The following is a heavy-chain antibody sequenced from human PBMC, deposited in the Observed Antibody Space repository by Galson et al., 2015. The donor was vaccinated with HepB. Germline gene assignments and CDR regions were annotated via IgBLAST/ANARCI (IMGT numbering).Heavy chain of an antibody. CDR3: TTLRVSKMLRGFGEADY. D-gene: IGHD3-10*01. V-gene: IGHV3-49*03. Sequence: SLRLSCAASGFTFGDYAMSWFRQAPGKGLEWVGFIRSKAYGGTTEYAASVKGRFTISRDDSKSIAYLQMNSLKTEDTAVYYCTTLRVSKMLRGFGEADYWGQGTLVTVSS. CDR1: GFTFGDYA. CDR2: IRSKAYGGTT. J-gene: IGHJ4*02.